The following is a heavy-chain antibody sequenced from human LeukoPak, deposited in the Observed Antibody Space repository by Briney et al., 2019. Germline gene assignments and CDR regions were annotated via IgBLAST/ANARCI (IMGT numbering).Heavy chain of an antibody. V-gene: IGHV1-2*02. CDR1: GYTFTGYD. D-gene: IGHD2-2*02. J-gene: IGHJ3*02. CDR3: ASDWGLSQLEYCSNTNCYMGAFDI. CDR2: INPNSGGT. Sequence: ASVKVSCKASGYTFTGYDMHWVRQAPGQGLEWMGWINPNSGGTNYAQKFQGRVTMTRDTSISTAYMELSRLRSDDTAVYYCASDWGLSQLEYCSNTNCYMGAFDIWGQGTMVTVSS.